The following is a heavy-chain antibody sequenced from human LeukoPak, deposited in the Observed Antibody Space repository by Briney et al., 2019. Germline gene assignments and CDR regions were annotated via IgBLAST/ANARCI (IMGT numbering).Heavy chain of an antibody. V-gene: IGHV3-23*01. CDR2: IGGGGVVT. J-gene: IGHJ5*02. Sequence: GGSLRLSCAASGFTFDNYAMNWVRQAPGKGLGWVSSIGGGGVVTVYADSVQGRFTVSRDSSKKTVYLQMNSLRAEDTAIYYCTKGGDSYGNPSSWGQGTLVIVSS. CDR1: GFTFDNYA. CDR3: TKGGDSYGNPSS. D-gene: IGHD3-10*01.